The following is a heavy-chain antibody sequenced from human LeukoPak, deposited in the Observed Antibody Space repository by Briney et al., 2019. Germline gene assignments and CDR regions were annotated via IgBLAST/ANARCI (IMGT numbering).Heavy chain of an antibody. CDR1: GGTFSSYA. Sequence: GASVKVSCKASGGTFSSYAISWVRQAPGQGLEWMGWIIPIFGTANYAQKFQGRVTITADESTSTAYMELSSLRSEDTAVYYCARGTLSDSSGYSYAYWGQGTLVTVSS. J-gene: IGHJ4*02. CDR3: ARGTLSDSSGYSYAY. D-gene: IGHD3-22*01. CDR2: IIPIFGTA. V-gene: IGHV1-69*13.